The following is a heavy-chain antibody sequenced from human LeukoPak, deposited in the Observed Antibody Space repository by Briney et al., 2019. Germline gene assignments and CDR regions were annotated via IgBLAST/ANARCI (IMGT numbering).Heavy chain of an antibody. J-gene: IGHJ4*02. Sequence: PSETLSLTCAVYGGSFSGYYWSWIRQPPGKGLEWIGEIIHSVNTNYNPSLKSRVTISVDTSKNQFSLKLSSVTAADTAVYYCARHEEAVAGHDYWGQGTLVTVSS. CDR1: GGSFSGYY. CDR3: ARHEEAVAGHDY. D-gene: IGHD6-19*01. V-gene: IGHV4-34*12. CDR2: IIHSVNT.